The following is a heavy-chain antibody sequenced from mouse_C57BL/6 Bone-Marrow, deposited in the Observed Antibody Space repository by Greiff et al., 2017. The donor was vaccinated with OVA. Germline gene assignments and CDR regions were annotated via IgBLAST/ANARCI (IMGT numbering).Heavy chain of an antibody. J-gene: IGHJ4*01. Sequence: EVQLQQSGPELVKPGASVKISCKASGYTFTDYYMNWVKQSHGKSLEWIGDINPNNGGTSYNQKFKGKATLTVDKSSSTAYMELRSLTSEDSAVYYCARRMVTYYAMDYWGQGTSVTVSS. V-gene: IGHV1-26*01. D-gene: IGHD2-3*01. CDR3: ARRMVTYYAMDY. CDR1: GYTFTDYY. CDR2: INPNNGGT.